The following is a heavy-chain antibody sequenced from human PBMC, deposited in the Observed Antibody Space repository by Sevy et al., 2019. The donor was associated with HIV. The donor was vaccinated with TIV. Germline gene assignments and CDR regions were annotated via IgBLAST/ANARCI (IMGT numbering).Heavy chain of an antibody. V-gene: IGHV3-7*01. CDR2: IYQDGSEK. CDR3: ARDPGNYCSGGSCYGTDLDY. D-gene: IGHD2-15*01. Sequence: GGSLRLSCAASGFTFSAYWMSWVRQAPGKGLEWVANIYQDGSEKKYVDSVKGRFTISRDNAKNSLYLHMNSLRAEDTALYYCARDPGNYCSGGSCYGTDLDYWGQGTLVTVSS. CDR1: GFTFSAYW. J-gene: IGHJ4*02.